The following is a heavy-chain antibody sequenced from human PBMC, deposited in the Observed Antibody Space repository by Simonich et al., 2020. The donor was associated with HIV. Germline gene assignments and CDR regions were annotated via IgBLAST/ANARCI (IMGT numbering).Heavy chain of an antibody. V-gene: IGHV1-2*06. CDR3: ATHGPGSYSSALDI. D-gene: IGHD1-26*01. CDR2: GNPNSGGT. Sequence: QVQLVQSGAEVKKPGASVKVSCKASGYTFTDYNIHWVRQAPGQGLEWMGRGNPNSGGTDYPQKFQGRVTMTRDKSITTAYMELSRLRSDDTAFYYCATHGPGSYSSALDIWGQGTMVTVSS. CDR1: GYTFTDYN. J-gene: IGHJ3*02.